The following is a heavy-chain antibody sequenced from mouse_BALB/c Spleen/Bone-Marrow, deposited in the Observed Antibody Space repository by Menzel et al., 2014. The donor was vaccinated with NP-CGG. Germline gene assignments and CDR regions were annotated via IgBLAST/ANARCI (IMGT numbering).Heavy chain of an antibody. D-gene: IGHD2-1*01. Sequence: EVQLQESGPRLVKPSQTLSLTCSVTGDSITSGYWNWIRKFPGNKLEYMGHISYSGSTYYNPSLKSRISITRDTSTNXYYLQLKSVTTEDTATYYCARRDYGKHFDVWGAGTTVTVSS. J-gene: IGHJ1*01. CDR3: ARRDYGKHFDV. CDR2: ISYSGST. CDR1: GDSITSGY. V-gene: IGHV3-8*02.